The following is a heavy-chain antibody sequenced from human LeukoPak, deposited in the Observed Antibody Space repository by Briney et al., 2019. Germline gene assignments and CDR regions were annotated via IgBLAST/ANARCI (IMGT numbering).Heavy chain of an antibody. V-gene: IGHV3-23*01. J-gene: IGHJ6*03. Sequence: GGSLRLSCAASGFTFSSYAMSWVSQAPGKGLEWVSAISGSGGSTYYADSVKGRFTISRDNSKNTLYLQMNSLRAEDTAVYYCAKGPTVIRYYYYYYMDVWGKGTTVTVSS. CDR1: GFTFSSYA. D-gene: IGHD4-17*01. CDR3: AKGPTVIRYYYYYYMDV. CDR2: ISGSGGST.